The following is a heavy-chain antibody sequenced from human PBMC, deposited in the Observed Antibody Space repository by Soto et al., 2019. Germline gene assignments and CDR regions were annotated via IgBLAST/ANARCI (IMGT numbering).Heavy chain of an antibody. Sequence: GGSLRLSCAASGFTFSSYSMNWVRQAPGKGLEWVSSISSSSSYIYYADSVKGRFTISRDNAKNSLYLQMNSLRAEDTAVYYCARDRWGWLHHDFDYWGQGTLVTVSS. V-gene: IGHV3-21*01. CDR3: ARDRWGWLHHDFDY. J-gene: IGHJ4*02. D-gene: IGHD5-12*01. CDR1: GFTFSSYS. CDR2: ISSSSSYI.